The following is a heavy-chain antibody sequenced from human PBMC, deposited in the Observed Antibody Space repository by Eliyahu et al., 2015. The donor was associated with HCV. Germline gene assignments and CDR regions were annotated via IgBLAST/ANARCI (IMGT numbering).Heavy chain of an antibody. CDR1: GGTFSSYA. CDR3: ARTHVNQLEWVAPSGYGYNYYYGMDV. V-gene: IGHV1-69*01. D-gene: IGHD5-18*01. Sequence: QVQLVQSGAEVKKPGSSVKVSCKASGGTFSSYAISWVRQAPGQGLEWMGGIIPIFGTANYAQKFQGRVTITADESTSTAYMELSSLRSEDTAVYYCARTHVNQLEWVAPSGYGYNYYYGMDVWGQGTTVTVSS. J-gene: IGHJ6*02. CDR2: IIPIFGTA.